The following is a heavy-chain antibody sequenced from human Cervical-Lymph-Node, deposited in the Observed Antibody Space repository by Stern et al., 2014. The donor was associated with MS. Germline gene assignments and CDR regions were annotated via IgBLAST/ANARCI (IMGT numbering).Heavy chain of an antibody. J-gene: IGHJ3*01. V-gene: IGHV5-51*03. D-gene: IGHD6-19*01. CDR1: GFTFNKFW. CDR2: IYLCVSDT. CDR3: AIPKSSGWYASDAFHQ. Sequence: EVQLVQSGAEVKKPGESLKISCKGSGFTFNKFWIGWVRQMAGQGLEWLGIIYLCVSDTIYSPSYQCRVTIPADESIITAYLQWSSLKASDTAIYYCAIPKSSGWYASDAFHQWGQGTMVTVSS.